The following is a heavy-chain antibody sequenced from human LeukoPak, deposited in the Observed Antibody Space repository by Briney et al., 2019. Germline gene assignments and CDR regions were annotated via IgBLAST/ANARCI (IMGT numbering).Heavy chain of an antibody. CDR2: IPSGGGT. D-gene: IGHD3-22*01. Sequence: GGSLRLSCAASGFTFSSYEMNWVRQAPGKGLQWVSTIPSGGGTYYSDSVKGRCTISRDGSKNTLYLQMNSLRVEDTAVYYCARGLFLSGYLDAFDIWGQGTVVTVSS. CDR3: ARGLFLSGYLDAFDI. V-gene: IGHV3-53*01. CDR1: GFTFSSYE. J-gene: IGHJ3*02.